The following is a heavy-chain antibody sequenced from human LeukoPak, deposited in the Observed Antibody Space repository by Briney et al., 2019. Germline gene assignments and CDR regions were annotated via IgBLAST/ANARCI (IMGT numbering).Heavy chain of an antibody. CDR3: AREFYRNYDYVWGSYRQDY. CDR1: GYTFTSYY. Sequence: ASVKVSCKASGYTFTSYYMHWVRQAPGQGLEWMGWINPNSGGTNYAQKFQGRVTMTRDTSISTAYMELSRLRSDDTAVYYCAREFYRNYDYVWGSYRQDYWGQGTLVTVSS. J-gene: IGHJ4*02. D-gene: IGHD3-16*02. V-gene: IGHV1-2*02. CDR2: INPNSGGT.